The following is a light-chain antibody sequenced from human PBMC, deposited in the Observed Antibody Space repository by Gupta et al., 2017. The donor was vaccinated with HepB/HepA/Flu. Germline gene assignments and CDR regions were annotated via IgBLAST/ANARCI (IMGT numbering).Light chain of an antibody. CDR2: RAS. Sequence: DIQMTQSPSTLSASVGDRVTITCRASKSIIDWLAWYQQQPGKAPNLLLYRASTLVSGVPSRFSCSGSGTEFTRTISSLHPDDLATYFFQEVSGSSWTFGQGTKVEIK. V-gene: IGKV1-5*03. CDR1: KSIIDW. CDR3: QEVSGSSWT. J-gene: IGKJ1*01.